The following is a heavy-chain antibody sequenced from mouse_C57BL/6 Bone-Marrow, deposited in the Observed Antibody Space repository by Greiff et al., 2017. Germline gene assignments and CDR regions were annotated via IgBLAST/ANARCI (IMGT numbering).Heavy chain of an antibody. CDR3: ARAYYSNFDFDY. D-gene: IGHD2-5*01. CDR2: IYPGSGNT. Sequence: QVQLQQSGAELVRPGASVKLSCKASGYTFTSYGISWVKQRTGQGLEWIGEIYPGSGNTNYNEKFKGKATLTADKSSSTAYMELRSLTSEDSAVYFCARAYYSNFDFDYWGQGTTLTVSS. J-gene: IGHJ2*01. CDR1: GYTFTSYG. V-gene: IGHV1-81*01.